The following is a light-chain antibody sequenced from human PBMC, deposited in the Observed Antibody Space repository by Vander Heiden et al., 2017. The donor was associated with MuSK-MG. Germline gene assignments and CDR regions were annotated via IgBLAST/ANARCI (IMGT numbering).Light chain of an antibody. CDR3: RQALQTLVT. CDR1: QSLLHSNGYNY. J-gene: IGKJ5*01. CDR2: LGS. Sequence: DIVMTQSPLSLPVTPGEPASISCRSSQSLLHSNGYNYLDWYLQKPGQSPQVLIYLGSNRASGVPDRFSGSGSGTDFTLKISRVEAEDVGVYYCRQALQTLVTFGQGTRLXIK. V-gene: IGKV2-28*01.